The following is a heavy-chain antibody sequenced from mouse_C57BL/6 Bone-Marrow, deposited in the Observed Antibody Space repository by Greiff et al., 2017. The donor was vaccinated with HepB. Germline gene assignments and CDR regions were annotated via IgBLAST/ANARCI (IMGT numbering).Heavy chain of an antibody. CDR3: ARRDDYDDY. D-gene: IGHD2-4*01. J-gene: IGHJ2*01. Sequence: QVQLQQPGAELVRPGTSVKLSCKASGYTFTSYWMHWVKQRPGQGLEWIGVIDPSDSYTNCNQKFKGKATLTVDTSSSTAYMQLSSLTSEDSAVYYCARRDDYDDYWGEGTTLTVSS. CDR2: IDPSDSYT. V-gene: IGHV1-59*01. CDR1: GYTFTSYW.